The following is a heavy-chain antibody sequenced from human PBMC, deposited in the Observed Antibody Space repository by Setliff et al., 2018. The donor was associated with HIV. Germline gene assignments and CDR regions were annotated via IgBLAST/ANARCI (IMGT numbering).Heavy chain of an antibody. CDR2: INYSGRT. CDR1: GGSFSGYS. V-gene: IGHV4-59*08. CDR3: MRHAGREYQLPHTYYYYMDV. Sequence: SETLSLTCAVYGGSFSGYSWTWIRQSPGKGLEWIGYINYSGRTNYNPSLKSRATISLDTSKNQFSLKLTSVTAADTAVYYCMRHAGREYQLPHTYYYYMDVWGKGATVTVSS. J-gene: IGHJ6*03. D-gene: IGHD2-2*01.